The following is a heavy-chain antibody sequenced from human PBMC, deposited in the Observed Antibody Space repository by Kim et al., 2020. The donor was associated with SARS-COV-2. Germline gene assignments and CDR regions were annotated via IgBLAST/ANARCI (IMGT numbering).Heavy chain of an antibody. V-gene: IGHV3-23*01. J-gene: IGHJ6*03. CDR1: GFTFDTYA. Sequence: GGSLRLSCVASGFTFDTYAMSWVRQAPGKGLEWVSGISGSGGTSYYADSVKGRFTISRDNSKDTLYLQMSSLRVDDTAVYYCPKVFNYSDSNGQRYYYH. CDR2: ISGSGGTS. CDR3: PKVFNYSDSNGQRYYYH. D-gene: IGHD3-22*01.